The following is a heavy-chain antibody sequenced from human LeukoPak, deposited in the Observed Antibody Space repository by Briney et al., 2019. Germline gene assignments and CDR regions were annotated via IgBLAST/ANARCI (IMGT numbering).Heavy chain of an antibody. Sequence: GGSLRLSCAASGFTFSTYAISWVRQAPGKGLEWVSGISGNGDNTYYADSVKGRFTIYRDNSKRRLSLQMNSLRAEDTAVYYCAKTLSSGWSGKYYFDYWGQGTLVSVSS. CDR1: GFTFSTYA. J-gene: IGHJ4*02. CDR3: AKTLSSGWSGKYYFDY. CDR2: ISGNGDNT. D-gene: IGHD6-19*01. V-gene: IGHV3-23*01.